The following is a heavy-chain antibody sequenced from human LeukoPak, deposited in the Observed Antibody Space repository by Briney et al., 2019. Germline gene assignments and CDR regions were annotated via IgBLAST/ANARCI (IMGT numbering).Heavy chain of an antibody. CDR3: ARGLRRKWFGESYFDY. CDR2: INHSGST. V-gene: IGHV4-34*01. CDR1: GGSFSGYY. Sequence: PSETLSLTCAVYGGSFSGYYWGWIRQPPGKGLEWIGEINHSGSTNYNPSLKSRVTISVDTSKNQFSLKLSSVTAADTAVYYCARGLRRKWFGESYFDYWGQGTLVTVSS. J-gene: IGHJ4*02. D-gene: IGHD3-10*01.